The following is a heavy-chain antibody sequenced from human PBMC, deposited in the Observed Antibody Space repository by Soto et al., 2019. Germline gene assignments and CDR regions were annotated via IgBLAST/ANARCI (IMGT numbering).Heavy chain of an antibody. V-gene: IGHV3-23*01. Sequence: GGSLRLSCAATGFTFSVYAMTWVRQAPGKGLEWVSAVTANGGSTYSADSVKGRFTISRDNSKNTLFLQMNSLRAEDTAVYYCAKDESNSNPLYYFDYWGQGTLVTVSS. CDR2: VTANGGST. CDR3: AKDESNSNPLYYFDY. D-gene: IGHD4-4*01. J-gene: IGHJ4*02. CDR1: GFTFSVYA.